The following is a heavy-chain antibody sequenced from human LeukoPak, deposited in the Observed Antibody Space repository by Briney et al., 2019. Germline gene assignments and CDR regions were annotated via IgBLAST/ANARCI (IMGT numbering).Heavy chain of an antibody. CDR3: AGSGYSGYDLDY. Sequence: SETLSLTCAVYGGSFSGYYWSWIRQPPGKGLEWIGEINHSGSTNYNPSLKSRVTISVDTSKNQFSLKLSSVTAADTAVYYCAGSGYSGYDLDYWGQGTLVTVSS. D-gene: IGHD5-12*01. V-gene: IGHV4-34*01. J-gene: IGHJ4*02. CDR1: GGSFSGYY. CDR2: INHSGST.